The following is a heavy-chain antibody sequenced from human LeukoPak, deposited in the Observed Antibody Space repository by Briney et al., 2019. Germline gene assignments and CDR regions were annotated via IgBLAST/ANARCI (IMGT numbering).Heavy chain of an antibody. CDR2: INHSGST. V-gene: IGHV4-34*01. J-gene: IGHJ6*02. CDR3: VRQLTRHTSDWDYYYGMDV. CDR1: GGSFSGYY. D-gene: IGHD6-19*01. Sequence: PSETPSLTCAVYGGSFSGYYWSWIRQPPGKGLEWIGEINHSGSTNYNPSLKSRVTISVDTSKNQFSLKLSSVTAADTAVYYCVRQLTRHTSDWDYYYGMDVWGQGTTVTVSS.